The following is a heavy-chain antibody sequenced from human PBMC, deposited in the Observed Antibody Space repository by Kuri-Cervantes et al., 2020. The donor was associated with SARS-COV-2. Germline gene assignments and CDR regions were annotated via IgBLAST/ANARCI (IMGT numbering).Heavy chain of an antibody. CDR3: ARGPTPRSRNYYGMDV. V-gene: IGHV4-59*12. Sequence: GSLRLSCTVSGGSISSYYWSWIRQPPGKGLEWIGYIYYSGSTNYNPSLKSRVTISVDTSKNQFSLKLSSVTAADTAVYYCARGPTPRSRNYYGMDVWGQGTTVTVSS. CDR2: IYYSGST. J-gene: IGHJ6*02. CDR1: GGSISSYY.